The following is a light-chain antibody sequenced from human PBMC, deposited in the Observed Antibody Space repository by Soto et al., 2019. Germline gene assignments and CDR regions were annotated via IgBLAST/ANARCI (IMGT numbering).Light chain of an antibody. CDR3: QHYNSYSDA. J-gene: IGKJ1*01. Sequence: DIQMTQPPSTLSGSVGDRVTITCRASQTISSWLAWYQQKPGKAPKLLIYKASTLKSGVPSRFSGSGSGTEFTLTISSLQPDDFATYYCQHYNSYSDAFGQGTKVELK. CDR2: KAS. CDR1: QTISSW. V-gene: IGKV1-5*03.